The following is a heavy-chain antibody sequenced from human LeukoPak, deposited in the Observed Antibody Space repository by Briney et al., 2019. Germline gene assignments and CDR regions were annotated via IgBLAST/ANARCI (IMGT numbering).Heavy chain of an antibody. Sequence: SETLSLTCTVFGGSLSSYYWVWDRQPPGKGLEWIGLIYSSGSIKYNPSLKSRLTISLDTSNNQISLKLTSVTAADTAIYYCARQFEFWGQGTLVTVSS. V-gene: IGHV4-59*08. CDR3: ARQFEF. CDR2: IYSSGSI. J-gene: IGHJ4*02. CDR1: GGSLSSYY.